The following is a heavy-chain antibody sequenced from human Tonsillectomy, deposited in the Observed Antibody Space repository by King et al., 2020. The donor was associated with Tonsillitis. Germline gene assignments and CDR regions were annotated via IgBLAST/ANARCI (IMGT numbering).Heavy chain of an antibody. V-gene: IGHV3-74*01. Sequence: VQLVESGGGLVQPGGSLRLSCAASGFTFSSYWMYWVRQVPGKGLVWVSRINSDGSSTDYADSVKGRFTISRDNAKNTLYLQMNSLRAEDTAVYYCARVVYSSSTGCTRPFDYWGQGTLVTVSS. D-gene: IGHD2-2*01. CDR3: ARVVYSSSTGCTRPFDY. CDR2: INSDGSST. CDR1: GFTFSSYW. J-gene: IGHJ4*02.